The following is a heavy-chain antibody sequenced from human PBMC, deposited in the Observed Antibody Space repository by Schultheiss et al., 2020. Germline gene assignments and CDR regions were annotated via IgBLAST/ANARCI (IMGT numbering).Heavy chain of an antibody. V-gene: IGHV1-46*01. CDR1: GGTFSSYA. D-gene: IGHD6-19*01. Sequence: ASVKVSCKASGGTFSSYAISWVRQAPGQGLEWMGIINPSGGSTSYAQKFQGRVTMTRDTSTSTVYMELSSLRSEDTAVYYCARDGGGWYGKYFQHWGQGTLVTFSS. J-gene: IGHJ1*01. CDR2: INPSGGST. CDR3: ARDGGGWYGKYFQH.